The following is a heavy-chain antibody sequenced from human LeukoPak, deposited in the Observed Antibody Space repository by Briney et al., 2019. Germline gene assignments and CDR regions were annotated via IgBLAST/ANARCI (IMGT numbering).Heavy chain of an antibody. CDR1: GYSFTSYW. V-gene: IGHV5-51*01. CDR3: ALQPGYCSSASCSHFDF. Sequence: GESLKISRKGSGYSFTSYWIGWVRQMPGKGLEWMGIIYPDDSNTRYSPSFQGQVTISVDKSFSTAYLQWNSLKASDTAMYYCALQPGYCSSASCSHFDFWGQGTLVTVSS. D-gene: IGHD2-2*01. J-gene: IGHJ4*02. CDR2: IYPDDSNT.